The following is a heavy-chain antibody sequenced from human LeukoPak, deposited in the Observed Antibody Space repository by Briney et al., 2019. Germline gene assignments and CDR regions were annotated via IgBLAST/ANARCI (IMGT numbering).Heavy chain of an antibody. CDR3: ARDTVVDTADTFDY. V-gene: IGHV1-18*01. D-gene: IGHD5-18*01. J-gene: IGHJ4*02. CDR2: ISAYNGNT. CDR1: GYTFTSYG. Sequence: ASVKVSCKASGYTFTSYGISWVRQAPGQGLEWMGWISAYNGNTSYAQKLQGRVTMTTDTSTSTAYMELRSLRSDDTAVYYCARDTVVDTADTFDYWGQGTLVTVSS.